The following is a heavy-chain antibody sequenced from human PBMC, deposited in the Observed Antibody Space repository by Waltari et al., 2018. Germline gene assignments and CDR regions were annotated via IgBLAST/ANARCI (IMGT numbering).Heavy chain of an antibody. CDR2: ISSSSSYI. J-gene: IGHJ6*03. CDR1: GFTFSSYS. CDR3: ARGGVEVPAAIEYYYYYYMDV. D-gene: IGHD2-2*02. Sequence: EVQLVESGGGLVKPGGSLRLSCAASGFTFSSYSMNWVRQAPGKGLEWCSSISSSSSYIYYADSVKGRFTISRDNAKNSLYLQMNSLRAEDTAVYYCARGGVEVPAAIEYYYYYYMDVWGKGTTVTISS. V-gene: IGHV3-21*01.